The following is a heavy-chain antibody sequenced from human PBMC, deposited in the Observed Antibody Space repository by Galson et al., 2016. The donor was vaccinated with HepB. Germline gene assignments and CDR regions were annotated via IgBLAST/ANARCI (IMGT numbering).Heavy chain of an antibody. V-gene: IGHV4-34*10. Sequence: SETLSLTCSVYGGSLSGYYWSWIRQSPEKRREWIGEIDHSGSSSYNPSLKSRVAMSVDTSKNQFSLNLGSVAAADTAIYYCAKRVVPAVVVFDPWGQGTLVTVSS. CDR1: GGSLSGYY. CDR2: IDHSGSS. J-gene: IGHJ5*02. D-gene: IGHD2-2*01. CDR3: AKRVVPAVVVFDP.